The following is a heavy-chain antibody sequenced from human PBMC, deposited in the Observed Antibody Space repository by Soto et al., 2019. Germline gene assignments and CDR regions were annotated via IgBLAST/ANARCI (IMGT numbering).Heavy chain of an antibody. D-gene: IGHD1-1*01. J-gene: IGHJ6*03. CDR2: ISAYNGNT. Sequence: ASVKVSCKASGYTFTSYGISWVRQAPGQGLEWMGWISAYNGNTNYAQKLQGRVTMTTDTSTSTAYMELRSLSSVTAADTAVYYCARNQLGHSYFYMDVWGKGTTVTVSS. CDR1: GYTFTSYG. V-gene: IGHV1-18*01. CDR3: ARNQLGHSYFYMDV.